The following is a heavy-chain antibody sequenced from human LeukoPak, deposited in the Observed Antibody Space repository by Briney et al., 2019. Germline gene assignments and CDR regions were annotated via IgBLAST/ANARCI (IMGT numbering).Heavy chain of an antibody. CDR1: GFTFSSYA. CDR3: ARVGSSSLDYYYYYMDV. D-gene: IGHD6-13*01. J-gene: IGHJ6*03. V-gene: IGHV3-30*01. CDR2: ISYDGSNK. Sequence: PGGSLRLSCAASGFTFSSYAMHWVRQAPGKGLEWVALISYDGSNKYYADSVKGRFTISRDNSKNTLYLQMNSLRAEDTAVYYCARVGSSSLDYYYYYMDVWGKGTTVTVSS.